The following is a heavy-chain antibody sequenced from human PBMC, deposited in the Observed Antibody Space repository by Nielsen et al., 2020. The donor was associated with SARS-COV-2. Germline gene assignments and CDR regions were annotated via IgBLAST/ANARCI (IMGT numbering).Heavy chain of an antibody. CDR3: ARDQLWSSGYMDV. D-gene: IGHD5-18*01. J-gene: IGHJ6*03. CDR1: GGSFSGYY. CDR2: INHSGST. V-gene: IGHV4-34*01. Sequence: ESLKISCAVYGGSFSGYYWSWIRQPPGKGLEWIGEINHSGSTNYNPSLKSRVTISVDTSKNQFSLKLSSVTAADTAVYYCARDQLWSSGYMDVWGKGTTVTVSS.